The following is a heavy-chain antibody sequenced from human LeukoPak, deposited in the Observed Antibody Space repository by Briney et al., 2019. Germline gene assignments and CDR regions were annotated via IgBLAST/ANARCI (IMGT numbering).Heavy chain of an antibody. D-gene: IGHD3-10*01. CDR1: GGSFSSSTSY. Sequence: PSETLSLTCTVSGGSFSSSTSYWGWIRQPPGKGLEWIGTIYYSGTTCYNPSLKSRVTISVDTSKNQFSLRLSSVTAADTAVYYCARDVRWYGSGSYFDYWGQGTLVTVSS. CDR2: IYYSGTT. J-gene: IGHJ4*02. CDR3: ARDVRWYGSGSYFDY. V-gene: IGHV4-39*07.